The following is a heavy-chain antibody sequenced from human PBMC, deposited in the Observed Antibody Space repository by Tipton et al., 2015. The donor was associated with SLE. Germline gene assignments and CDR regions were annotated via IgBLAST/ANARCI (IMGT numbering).Heavy chain of an antibody. Sequence: GSLRLSCAASGFTVSSNYMSWVRQAPGKGLEWVSRINSDGSSTSYADSVKGRFTISRDNAKNTLYLQMNSLRAEDTAVYYCARNLRDILTGYAFDYWGQGTLVTVSS. J-gene: IGHJ4*02. CDR1: GFTVSSNY. V-gene: IGHV3-74*01. D-gene: IGHD3-9*01. CDR2: INSDGSST. CDR3: ARNLRDILTGYAFDY.